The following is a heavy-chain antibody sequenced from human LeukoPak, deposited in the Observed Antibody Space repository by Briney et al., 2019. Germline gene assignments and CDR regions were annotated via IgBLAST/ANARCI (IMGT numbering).Heavy chain of an antibody. CDR3: ARAPLDIVVVVAATAYGMDV. CDR1: GFTFSSYA. J-gene: IGHJ6*02. D-gene: IGHD2-15*01. V-gene: IGHV3-23*01. CDR2: ISGSGGST. Sequence: GGSLRLSCAASGFTFSSYAMSWVRQAPGKGLEWVSAISGSGGSTYYADSVKGRFTISRDNSKNTLYLQMNSLRAEDTAVYYCARAPLDIVVVVAATAYGMDVWGQGTTVTVSS.